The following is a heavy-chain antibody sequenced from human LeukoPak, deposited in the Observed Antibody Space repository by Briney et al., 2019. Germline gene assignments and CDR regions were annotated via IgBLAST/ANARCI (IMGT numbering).Heavy chain of an antibody. Sequence: GGSLRLSRAASGFTFSSYWMNWVRQAAGQGLEWVANIKHEASEIYYVDSVKGRFTISRDNAKNSLYLQMKNLRAEDTAVYYCEGERGDAFDVWAQGTMVTVSS. V-gene: IGHV3-7*01. CDR1: GFTFSSYW. CDR3: EGERGDAFDV. J-gene: IGHJ3*01. CDR2: IKHEASEI.